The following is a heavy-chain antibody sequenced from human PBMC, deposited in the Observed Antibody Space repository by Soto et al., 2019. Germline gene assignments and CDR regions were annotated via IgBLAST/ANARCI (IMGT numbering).Heavy chain of an antibody. CDR2: INPGIGST. Sequence: GASVKVSCKASGYTFTTYYIHWVRQAPGQGLEWMAIINPGIGSTSYAQKFQGRVTITADESTSTAYMELSSLRSEDTAVYYCARGIKKPNYGILTGYPAYYYYGMDVWGQGTTVTVS. V-gene: IGHV1-46*01. J-gene: IGHJ6*02. D-gene: IGHD3-9*01. CDR1: GYTFTTYY. CDR3: ARGIKKPNYGILTGYPAYYYYGMDV.